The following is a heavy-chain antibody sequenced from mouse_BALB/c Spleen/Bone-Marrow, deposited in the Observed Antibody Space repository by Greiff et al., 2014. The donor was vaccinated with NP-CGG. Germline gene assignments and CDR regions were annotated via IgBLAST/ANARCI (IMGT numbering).Heavy chain of an antibody. D-gene: IGHD2-10*01. CDR3: ARPATYYGNFYWYFDV. Sequence: VQLQQPGPELVKPGASVKMSCKASGYTFTSYIMHWVKQMPGQGLEWIGYINPYNDGTKYNEKFKGKATLTSDKSSSTAYMELSSLTSEDSAVYYCARPATYYGNFYWYFDVWGAGTTVTVSS. CDR2: INPYNDGT. V-gene: IGHV1-14*01. J-gene: IGHJ1*01. CDR1: GYTFTSYI.